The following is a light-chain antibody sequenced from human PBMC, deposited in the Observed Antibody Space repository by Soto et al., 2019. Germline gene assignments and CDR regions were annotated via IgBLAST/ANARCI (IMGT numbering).Light chain of an antibody. Sequence: DIQMTQSPSSLSASVGDRVTITCRASQSISSYLNWYQQKPGKAPKLLIYAASSLQSGVPSRFSGSGSGTDFTLTISSLQPEDFATYYYQQANSFPLTFGGGTKVDIK. CDR1: QSISSY. CDR3: QQANSFPLT. V-gene: IGKV1-39*01. J-gene: IGKJ4*01. CDR2: AAS.